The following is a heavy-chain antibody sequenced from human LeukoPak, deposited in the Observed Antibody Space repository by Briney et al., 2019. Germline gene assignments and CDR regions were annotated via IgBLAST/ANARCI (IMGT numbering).Heavy chain of an antibody. CDR3: AKTAVANGGDY. J-gene: IGHJ4*02. Sequence: PGGSLRLSCAASGFTFSSYVMSWDRQAPGKGLEWVSAISGSGGSTYYTDSVRGRFTISRDNSKNTLYLQMDSLRADDTAVYYCAKTAVANGGDYWGQGTLVTVSS. V-gene: IGHV3-23*01. CDR1: GFTFSSYV. D-gene: IGHD6-19*01. CDR2: ISGSGGST.